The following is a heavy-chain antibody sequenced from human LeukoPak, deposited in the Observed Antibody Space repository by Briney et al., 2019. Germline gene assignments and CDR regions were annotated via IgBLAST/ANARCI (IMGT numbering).Heavy chain of an antibody. CDR2: VNPSGSST. V-gene: IGHV1-46*01. D-gene: IGHD2-8*01. CDR3: AGGTTNTKGAFDM. J-gene: IGHJ3*02. CDR1: GYTFTNYY. Sequence: ASVKVSFKASGYTFTNYYIHWVRQAPGQGLEWMGIVNPSGSSTSYAQKFQGRATMTRDTSTSTVYMELSSLRSEDTAVYYCAGGTTNTKGAFDMWGQGTMVTVSS.